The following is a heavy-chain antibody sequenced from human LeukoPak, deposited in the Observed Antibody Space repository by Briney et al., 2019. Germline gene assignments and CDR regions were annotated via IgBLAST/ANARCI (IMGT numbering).Heavy chain of an antibody. CDR2: IKQDGSEK. Sequence: PGGSLRLSCAASGFTFDDYGMSWVRQAPGKGLEWVANIKQDGSEKNYVDSVKSRFTSSRDNVKNSSYLQMNRLRVEDTAVYYCARGYWNFGLWGRGTQVTVSS. V-gene: IGHV3-7*01. CDR1: GFTFDDYG. J-gene: IGHJ2*01. CDR3: ARGYWNFGL.